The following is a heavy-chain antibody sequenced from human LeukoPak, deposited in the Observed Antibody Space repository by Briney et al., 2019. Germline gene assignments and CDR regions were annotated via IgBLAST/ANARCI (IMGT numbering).Heavy chain of an antibody. CDR1: GGTFSSYA. CDR2: IIPIFGTA. V-gene: IGHV1-69*01. D-gene: IGHD1-26*01. CDR3: ARGSGSYSPFDY. J-gene: IGHJ4*02. Sequence: ASVKVSCKASGGTFSSYAISWVRQAPGQGLEWMGGIIPIFGTANYAQKFQGRVTITADESTSTAYMELSSLRSEDTAVYYCARGSGSYSPFDYWGQGTLVTVSS.